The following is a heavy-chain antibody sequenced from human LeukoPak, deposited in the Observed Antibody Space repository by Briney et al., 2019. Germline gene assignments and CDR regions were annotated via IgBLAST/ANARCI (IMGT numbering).Heavy chain of an antibody. CDR1: GDSVTSYY. V-gene: IGHV4-59*02. Sequence: KPSETLSLTCTVSGDSVTSYYWSWIRQSPGKPLEWLGYIFYGGDTNYNPSLKSRVTISVDTSKNQFSLKLSSVTAADTAMYYCARLSTYHDFWGGYRNWFDPWGQGTLVTVSS. CDR3: ARLSTYHDFWGGYRNWFDP. D-gene: IGHD3-3*01. J-gene: IGHJ5*02. CDR2: IFYGGDT.